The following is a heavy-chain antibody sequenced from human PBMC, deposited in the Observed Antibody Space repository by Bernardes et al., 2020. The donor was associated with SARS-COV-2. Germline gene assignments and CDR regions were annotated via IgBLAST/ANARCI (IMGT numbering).Heavy chain of an antibody. V-gene: IGHV3-21*06. D-gene: IGHD4-4*01. CDR2: ISTSSSYI. CDR3: ARVDFSNLYYFDS. J-gene: IGHJ4*02. Sequence: GGSLRLSCAASGFTFSSYTMNWVRQAPGKGLEWISSISTSSSYISYSDSVRGRFTISRDNAKNSVSLQMNSLRAEDTAVYYCARVDFSNLYYFDSWGQGTLVTVSS. CDR1: GFTFSSYT.